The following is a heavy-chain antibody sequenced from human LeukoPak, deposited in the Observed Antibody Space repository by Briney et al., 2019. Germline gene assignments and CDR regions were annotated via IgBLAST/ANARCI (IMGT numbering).Heavy chain of an antibody. V-gene: IGHV3-20*04. CDR1: GFTFDDYG. CDR2: INWNGGST. CDR3: ARAKDIPVYYYMDV. J-gene: IGHJ6*03. Sequence: GGSPRLSCAASGFTFDDYGMSWVRQAPGKGLEWVSGINWNGGSTGYADSVKGRFTISRDNAKNSLYLQMNSLRAEDTALNYCARAKDIPVYYYMDVWGKGTTVTVSS. D-gene: IGHD2-15*01.